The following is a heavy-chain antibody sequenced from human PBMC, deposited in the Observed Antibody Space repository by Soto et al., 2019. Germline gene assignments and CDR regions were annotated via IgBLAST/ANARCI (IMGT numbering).Heavy chain of an antibody. J-gene: IGHJ4*02. CDR3: ARRGSGSYYDY. CDR1: GFTFSSYA. CDR2: ISGSGGST. V-gene: IGHV3-23*01. Sequence: EVQLLESGGGLVQPGGSLRLSCAASGFTFSSYAMRWVRQAPVKGLEWVSAISGSGGSTYYADSVKGRFTISRDNSKNPLYLQMNSLRAEDTAVYYCARRGSGSYYDYWGQGTLVTVSS. D-gene: IGHD1-26*01.